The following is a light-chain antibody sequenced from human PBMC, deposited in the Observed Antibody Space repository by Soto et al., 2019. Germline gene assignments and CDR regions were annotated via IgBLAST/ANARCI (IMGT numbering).Light chain of an antibody. CDR1: QTVPKSY. J-gene: IGKJ5*01. CDR2: GAS. CDR3: HQCAGSPLT. Sequence: IVLTQSPGTLSLSPGERATLSCRASQTVPKSYLAWYQQRPGQAPRLLIYGASNRATGIPDRFSGSESGTDFTLTISRLEPEDFAVYYCHQCAGSPLTFGQGTKLEIK. V-gene: IGKV3-20*01.